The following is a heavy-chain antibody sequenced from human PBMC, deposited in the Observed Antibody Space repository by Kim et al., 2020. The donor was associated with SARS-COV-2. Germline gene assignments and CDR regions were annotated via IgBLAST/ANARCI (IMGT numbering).Heavy chain of an antibody. CDR1: GYTLTELS. Sequence: ASVKVSCKVSGYTLTELSMHWVRQAPGKGLEWMGGFDPEDGETIYAQKFQGRVTMTEDTSTDTAYMELSSLRSEDTAVYYCATMSHNYYDSSGQMYYFDYWGQGTLVTVSS. J-gene: IGHJ4*02. CDR3: ATMSHNYYDSSGQMYYFDY. V-gene: IGHV1-24*01. D-gene: IGHD3-22*01. CDR2: FDPEDGET.